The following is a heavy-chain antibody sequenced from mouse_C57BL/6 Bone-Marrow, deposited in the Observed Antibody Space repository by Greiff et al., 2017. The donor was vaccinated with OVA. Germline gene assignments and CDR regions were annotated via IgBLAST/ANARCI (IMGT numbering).Heavy chain of an antibody. Sequence: QVQLKESGAELVRPGASVKLSCKASGYTFTDYYINCVKQRPGQGLEWIARIYPGSGNTYYNEKFKGKATLTAEKSSSTAYMQLSSLTSEDSAVYFCARDDYDVWYFDVWGTGTTVTVSS. CDR3: ARDDYDVWYFDV. J-gene: IGHJ1*03. D-gene: IGHD2-4*01. V-gene: IGHV1-76*01. CDR2: IYPGSGNT. CDR1: GYTFTDYY.